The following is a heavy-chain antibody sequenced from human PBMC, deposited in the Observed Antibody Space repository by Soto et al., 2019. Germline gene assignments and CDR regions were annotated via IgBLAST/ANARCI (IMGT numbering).Heavy chain of an antibody. CDR1: GCSISSGCYY. V-gene: IGHV4-31*03. D-gene: IGHD6-19*01. CDR2: IYYSGST. J-gene: IGHJ5*02. Sequence: SATMSLTCPVSGCSISSGCYYWRWIRQHPGKGLEWIGYIYYSGSTYYNPSLKSRVTISVDTSKNQFSLKLSSVTAADTAVYYCARRMHGWYERWFDPWGQGTLVTVSS. CDR3: ARRMHGWYERWFDP.